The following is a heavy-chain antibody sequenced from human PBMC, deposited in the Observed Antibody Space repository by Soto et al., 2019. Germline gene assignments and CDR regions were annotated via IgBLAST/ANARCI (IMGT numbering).Heavy chain of an antibody. CDR2: INPYNGGT. Sequence: QVQLVQSGAEVKKPGASVKVSCTASGYIFTDYYIHWVRQAPRQGLEWVGWINPYNGGTEYVKKFQGRVTMTRDTSISTAYMEMSRLRSDDTAVYYCARFDYGDYIFAFDIWGQGTMLTVAS. D-gene: IGHD4-17*01. CDR1: GYIFTDYY. V-gene: IGHV1-2*02. J-gene: IGHJ3*02. CDR3: ARFDYGDYIFAFDI.